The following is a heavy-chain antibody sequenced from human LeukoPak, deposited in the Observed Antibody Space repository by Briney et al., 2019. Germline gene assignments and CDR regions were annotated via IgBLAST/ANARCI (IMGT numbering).Heavy chain of an antibody. CDR1: GFTFSDYY. D-gene: IGHD3-16*01. CDR2: ISSSGSTI. CDR3: AKGGYMITFGGVDY. Sequence: PGGSLRLSCAASGFTFSDYYMSWIRQAPGKGLEWVSCISSSGSTIYYADSVKGRFTISRDNAKNSLYLQMNNLRADDTAVYYCAKGGYMITFGGVDYWGQGTLVTVSS. V-gene: IGHV3-11*04. J-gene: IGHJ4*02.